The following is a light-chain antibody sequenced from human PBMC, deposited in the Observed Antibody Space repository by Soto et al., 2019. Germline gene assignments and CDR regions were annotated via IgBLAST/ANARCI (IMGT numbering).Light chain of an antibody. CDR2: NND. CDR1: SSNIGSKY. J-gene: IGLJ2*01. V-gene: IGLV1-47*01. CDR3: AAWDDSLSGKV. Sequence: QSVLTQPPSASGTPGQRVTISCSGSSSNIGSKYVYWYQQLPGTVPKLIIFNNDQRPSGVPDRFSGSKSGTSASLAISGLRSEAEADYYCAAWDDSLSGKVFGGGTKVTVL.